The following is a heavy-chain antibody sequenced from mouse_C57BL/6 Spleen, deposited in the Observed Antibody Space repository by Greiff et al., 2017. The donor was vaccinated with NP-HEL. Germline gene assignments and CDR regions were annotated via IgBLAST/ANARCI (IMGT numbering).Heavy chain of an antibody. V-gene: IGHV2-2*01. Sequence: VMLVESGPGLVQPSQSLSITCTVSGFSLTSYGVHWVRQSPGKGLEWLGVIWSGGSTDYNAAFISRLSISKDNSKSQVFFKMNSLQADDTAIYYCARNGYYDYDGFAYWGQGTLVTVSA. CDR3: ARNGYYDYDGFAY. J-gene: IGHJ3*01. CDR1: GFSLTSYG. CDR2: IWSGGST. D-gene: IGHD2-4*01.